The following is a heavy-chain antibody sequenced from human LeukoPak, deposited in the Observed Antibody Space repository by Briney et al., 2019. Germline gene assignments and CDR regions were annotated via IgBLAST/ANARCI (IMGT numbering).Heavy chain of an antibody. Sequence: PGGSLRLSCAASGFTFSDYYMSWIRQAPGKGLEWVSYISSSGSTIYYADSVKGRFTISRDNAKNSLYLQMNSLRAEDTAVYYCARHGSSWDYTTYYFDYWGQGTLVTVSS. J-gene: IGHJ4*02. CDR1: GFTFSDYY. CDR3: ARHGSSWDYTTYYFDY. V-gene: IGHV3-11*01. D-gene: IGHD6-13*01. CDR2: ISSSGSTI.